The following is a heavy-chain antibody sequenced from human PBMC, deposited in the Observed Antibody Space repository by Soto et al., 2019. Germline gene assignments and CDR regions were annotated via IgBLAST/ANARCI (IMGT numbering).Heavy chain of an antibody. CDR2: IDPSDSYT. V-gene: IGHV5-10-1*01. J-gene: IGHJ6*02. Sequence: EVQLVQSGAEVKKPGESLRISCKGSGYSFTSYWISWLRQMPGTGLEWMGRIDPSDSYTNYSPSFQGHVTISADKSISTAYLQWSSLKASDTAMYYCARTSMQSRGYSYGHGGMDVWGQGTTVTVSS. D-gene: IGHD5-18*01. CDR3: ARTSMQSRGYSYGHGGMDV. CDR1: GYSFTSYW.